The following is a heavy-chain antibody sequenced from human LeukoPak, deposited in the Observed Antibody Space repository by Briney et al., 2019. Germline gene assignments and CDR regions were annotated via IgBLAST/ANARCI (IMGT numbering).Heavy chain of an antibody. V-gene: IGHV4-59*01. CDR3: ARAPITIFGVAFSDY. CDR2: IYYSGST. D-gene: IGHD3-3*01. J-gene: IGHJ4*02. Sequence: SETLSLTCTVSGGSISSYYWSWIRQPPGKGLEWIGYIYYSGSTNYNPSLKSRVTISVDTSKNQFSLKLSSVTAADTAVYYCARAPITIFGVAFSDYWGQGTLVTVSS. CDR1: GGSISSYY.